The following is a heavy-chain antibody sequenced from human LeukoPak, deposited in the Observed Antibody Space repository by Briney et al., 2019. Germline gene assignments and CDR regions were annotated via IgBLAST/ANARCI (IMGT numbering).Heavy chain of an antibody. D-gene: IGHD1-7*01. CDR3: AKDITGTTLPSGGY. CDR2: ISYDGSNK. V-gene: IGHV3-30*18. Sequence: GGSLRLSCAASGFTFSSYGMHWVRQAPGKGLEWVAVISYDGSNKYYADSVKGRFTISRDNSKNTLYLQMNSLRAEDTAVYYCAKDITGTTLPSGGYWGQGTLVTVSS. J-gene: IGHJ4*02. CDR1: GFTFSSYG.